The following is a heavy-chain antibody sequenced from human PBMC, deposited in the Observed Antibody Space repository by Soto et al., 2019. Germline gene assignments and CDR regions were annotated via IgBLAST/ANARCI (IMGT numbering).Heavy chain of an antibody. V-gene: IGHV3-30-3*01. J-gene: IGHJ4*02. D-gene: IGHD3-3*01. Sequence: QVQLVESGGGVVQPGRSLRLSCAASGFTFSSYAMHWVRQAPGKGLEWVAVISYDGSNKYYADSVKGRFTISRDNSKNTLYLQMNSLRAEDTAVYYCARVVIRFLEWYPFDYWGQGTLVTVSS. CDR3: ARVVIRFLEWYPFDY. CDR2: ISYDGSNK. CDR1: GFTFSSYA.